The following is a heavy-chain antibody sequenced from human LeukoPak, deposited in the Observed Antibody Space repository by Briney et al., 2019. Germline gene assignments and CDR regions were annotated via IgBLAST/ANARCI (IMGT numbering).Heavy chain of an antibody. D-gene: IGHD3-22*01. V-gene: IGHV3-48*03. Sequence: PGGSLRLSCAASGFTFSSYEMNWVRQAPGKGLEWVSYISSSGSTIYYADSVKGRFTISRDNAKNSLYLQMNSLRAEDTAVYYCARGGSINTYYYDSSGYYTFDYWGQGTLVTVSS. CDR1: GFTFSSYE. J-gene: IGHJ4*02. CDR2: ISSSGSTI. CDR3: ARGGSINTYYYDSSGYYTFDY.